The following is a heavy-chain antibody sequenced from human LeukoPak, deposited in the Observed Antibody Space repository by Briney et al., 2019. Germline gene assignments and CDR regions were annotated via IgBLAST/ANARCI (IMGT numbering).Heavy chain of an antibody. Sequence: ASVKVSCKASGYTFTGYCMHWVRQAPGQGLEWLGWINPNSGFTNYAQKFQGWVTMTRDTSISTAYLEVSRLRSGDTAVYYCARLSGYDYPLSSSDYWGQGTLVTVSS. CDR2: INPNSGFT. J-gene: IGHJ4*02. CDR3: ARLSGYDYPLSSSDY. CDR1: GYTFTGYC. V-gene: IGHV1-2*04. D-gene: IGHD5-12*01.